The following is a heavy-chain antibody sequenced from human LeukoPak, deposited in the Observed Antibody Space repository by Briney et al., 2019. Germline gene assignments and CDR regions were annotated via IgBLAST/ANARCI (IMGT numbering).Heavy chain of an antibody. J-gene: IGHJ5*02. CDR3: ARFDPFGGTWFED. D-gene: IGHD3-9*01. CDR2: VFSGGAT. CDR1: GFTLSSND. Sequence: TGGSLTLSCAASGFTLSSNDIKWVRQAPGKGLEWVPVVFSGGATHYADSVTGRFTVSRDTSKNTVYLQMTGLGADDTAVYYCARFDPFGGTWFEDWGQGTLVTVSS. V-gene: IGHV3-66*01.